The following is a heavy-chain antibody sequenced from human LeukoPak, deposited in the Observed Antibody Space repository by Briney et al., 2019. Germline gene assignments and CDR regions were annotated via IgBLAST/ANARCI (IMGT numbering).Heavy chain of an antibody. CDR3: ARGGANWGFGA. V-gene: IGHV3-7*04. CDR2: INLDGSEK. D-gene: IGHD7-27*01. Sequence: PGGSLRLSCAASGFTFSAFWMSWVRQAPGEGLEWVANINLDGSEKYYVDSVKGRFTISRDNAKNSLYLQMNSLGTEDTAVYYCARGGANWGFGAWGQGSLVTVSS. CDR1: GFTFSAFW. J-gene: IGHJ5*02.